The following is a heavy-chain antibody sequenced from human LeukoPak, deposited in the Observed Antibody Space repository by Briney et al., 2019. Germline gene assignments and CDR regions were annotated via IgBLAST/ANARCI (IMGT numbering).Heavy chain of an antibody. Sequence: PGGSLRLSRAASGFTFSSYEMNWVRQAPGKGLEWVSYISSSGSTIYYADSVKGRFTISRDNAKNSLYLQMNSLRAEDTAVYYCKSGYCSGGSCPNWFDPWGQGTLVTVSS. J-gene: IGHJ5*02. CDR3: KSGYCSGGSCPNWFDP. V-gene: IGHV3-48*03. CDR1: GFTFSSYE. CDR2: ISSSGSTI. D-gene: IGHD2-15*01.